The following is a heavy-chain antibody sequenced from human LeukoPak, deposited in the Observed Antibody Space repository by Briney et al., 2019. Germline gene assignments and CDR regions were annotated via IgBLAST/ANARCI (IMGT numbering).Heavy chain of an antibody. CDR3: ARSWHCSSTSCYSDWFDP. D-gene: IGHD2-2*01. Sequence: ASVKVSCKASGGTFSSYAISWVRQAPGQGLEWMGGIIPIFGTANYAQKFQGRVTITADESTSTAYMELSSLRSEDTAAHYCARSWHCSSTSCYSDWFDPWGQGTLVTVSS. CDR2: IIPIFGTA. CDR1: GGTFSSYA. J-gene: IGHJ5*02. V-gene: IGHV1-69*13.